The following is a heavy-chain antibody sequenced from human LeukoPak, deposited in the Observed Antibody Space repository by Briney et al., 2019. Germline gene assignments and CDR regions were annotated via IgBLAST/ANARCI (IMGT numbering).Heavy chain of an antibody. CDR3: ARDRYDSPFDY. CDR2: IIPILGIA. J-gene: IGHJ4*02. CDR1: GGTFSSYA. Sequence: SVKVSCKASGGTFSSYAISWVRQAPGQGLEWMGRIIPILGIANYAQKFQGRVTITADKSTSTAYVELSSLRSEDTAVYYCARDRYDSPFDYWGQGTLVTVSS. D-gene: IGHD1-1*01. V-gene: IGHV1-69*04.